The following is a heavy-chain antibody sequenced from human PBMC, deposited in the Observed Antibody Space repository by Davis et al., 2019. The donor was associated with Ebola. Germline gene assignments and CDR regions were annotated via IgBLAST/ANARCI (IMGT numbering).Heavy chain of an antibody. CDR1: GFTFGSYA. J-gene: IGHJ4*02. CDR2: IWYDGSNK. D-gene: IGHD1-26*01. CDR3: AREWELLDY. Sequence: GESLKISCAASGFTFGSYAMSWVRQAPGKGLEWVAVIWYDGSNKYYADSVKGRFTISRDNSKNTLYLQMNSLRAEDTAVYYCAREWELLDYWGQGTLVTVSS. V-gene: IGHV3-33*08.